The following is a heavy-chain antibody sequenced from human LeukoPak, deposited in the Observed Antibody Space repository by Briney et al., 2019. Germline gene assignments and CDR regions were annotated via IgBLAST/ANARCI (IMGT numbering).Heavy chain of an antibody. J-gene: IGHJ6*02. V-gene: IGHV3-30*18. CDR1: GFTFSSYG. CDR2: ISYNGSNK. CDR3: AKDPLRFTGAAAGTDAPSGMDV. Sequence: GGSLRLSCAASGFTFSSYGMHWVRQAPGKGLEWVAVISYNGSNKYYADSVKGRFTMSRDNSKNTLYLQMNSMRAEDTAVYYCAKDPLRFTGAAAGTDAPSGMDVWGQGTTVTVSS. D-gene: IGHD6-13*01.